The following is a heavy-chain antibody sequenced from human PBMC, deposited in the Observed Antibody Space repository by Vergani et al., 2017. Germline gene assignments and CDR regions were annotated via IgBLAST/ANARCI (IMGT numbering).Heavy chain of an antibody. CDR2: IKNTVDST. Sequence: EVQLLQSEGAMVQPGGSLRLSCVASGFTFSSHARSWVRQVHGQGLEWVSSIKNTVDSTHYADSVKGRFTISRDNSKNTLYLQMNSLRVEDTAVYYCGRGSDNYNWGQGTLVTVSS. J-gene: IGHJ4*02. D-gene: IGHD5-24*01. V-gene: IGHV3-23*01. CDR3: GRGSDNYN. CDR1: GFTFSSHA.